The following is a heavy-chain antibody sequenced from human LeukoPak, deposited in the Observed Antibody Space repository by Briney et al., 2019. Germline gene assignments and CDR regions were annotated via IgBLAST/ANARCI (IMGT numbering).Heavy chain of an antibody. V-gene: IGHV1-69*13. CDR1: GGTXSSYA. Sequence: GASVKVSCKASGGTXSSYAISWVRQAPGQGLEWMGGIIPIFGTANYAQKFQGRVTITADESTSTAYMELSSLRSEDTAVYYCARGGMLSPAWQPHFQHWGQGTLVTVST. D-gene: IGHD2-8*01. CDR2: IIPIFGTA. J-gene: IGHJ1*01. CDR3: ARGGMLSPAWQPHFQH.